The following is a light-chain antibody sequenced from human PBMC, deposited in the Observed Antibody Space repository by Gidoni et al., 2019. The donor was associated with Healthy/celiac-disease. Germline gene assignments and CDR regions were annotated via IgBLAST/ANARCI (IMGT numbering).Light chain of an antibody. CDR3: QLSSGTRSYT. CDR2: WPS. V-gene: IGKV4-1*01. Sequence: DIVMTQSPDSLAVSVGERVTINCKSSQSVLYCSNNKNYLAWYQQKPGQPPKLLIYWPSTLESAVPDRFNVNGSGTDFTLTFNSQQAEDVAVYYCQLSSGTRSYTFGQGTKLEIK. CDR1: QSVLYCSNNKNY. J-gene: IGKJ2*01.